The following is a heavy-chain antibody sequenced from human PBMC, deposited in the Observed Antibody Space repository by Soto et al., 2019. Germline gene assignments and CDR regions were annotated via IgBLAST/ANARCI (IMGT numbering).Heavy chain of an antibody. Sequence: GGSLRLSCAASGFTFSNYAMSWVRQAPGKGLEWVSAISGRGDGTYYGDSVKGRFTISRDNAKNSLYLQMDSLRPEDTAFYYCARDHDEDFGYDLDYFDFWGRGTLVTVSS. CDR1: GFTFSNYA. V-gene: IGHV3-23*01. CDR3: ARDHDEDFGYDLDYFDF. CDR2: ISGRGDGT. J-gene: IGHJ4*02. D-gene: IGHD5-12*01.